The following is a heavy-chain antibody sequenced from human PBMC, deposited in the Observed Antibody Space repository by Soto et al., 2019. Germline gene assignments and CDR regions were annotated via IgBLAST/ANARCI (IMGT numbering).Heavy chain of an antibody. Sequence: EVQLVESGGGLVQPGGSLRLSCAASGFTFSSYSMNWVRQAPGKGLEWVSYISSSSSTIYYADSVKGRFTISRDNAKNSLYLQMNSLRDEDTAVYYCARDGFGELSRGSHDYWGQGTLVTVSS. D-gene: IGHD3-10*01. CDR2: ISSSSSTI. CDR1: GFTFSSYS. V-gene: IGHV3-48*02. CDR3: ARDGFGELSRGSHDY. J-gene: IGHJ4*02.